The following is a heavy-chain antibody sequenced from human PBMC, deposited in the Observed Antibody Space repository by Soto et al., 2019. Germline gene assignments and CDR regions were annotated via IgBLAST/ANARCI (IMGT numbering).Heavy chain of an antibody. CDR1: GFTFSSYS. J-gene: IGHJ6*02. CDR2: ISSSSSTI. Sequence: PGGSLRLSCAASGFTFSSYSMNWVRQAPGKGLEWVSYISSSSSTIYYANSVKGRFTISRDNAKNSLYPQMNSLRDEDTAVYYCARVIMDVWGQGTTVTVSS. V-gene: IGHV3-48*02. CDR3: ARVIMDV.